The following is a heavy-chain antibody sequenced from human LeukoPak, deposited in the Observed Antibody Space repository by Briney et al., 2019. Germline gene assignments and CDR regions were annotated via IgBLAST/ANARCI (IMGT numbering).Heavy chain of an antibody. Sequence: SETWYFTFAVSGVSFNDYYWSWFGQTPGKGLEWIGEINHSGYTNDSPSLKSRVTLSIDTSRKQFSLNLRSVTVADTGIYYCTRMTTGHDYWGQGTLVTVSS. CDR2: INHSGYT. J-gene: IGHJ4*02. CDR3: TRMTTGHDY. D-gene: IGHD4-17*01. CDR1: GVSFNDYY. V-gene: IGHV4-34*01.